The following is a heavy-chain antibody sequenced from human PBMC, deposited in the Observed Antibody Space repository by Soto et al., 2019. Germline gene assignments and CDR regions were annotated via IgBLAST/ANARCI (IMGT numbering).Heavy chain of an antibody. D-gene: IGHD3-10*01. J-gene: IGHJ6*02. CDR3: ARGPHGSGTSYLYYYYGMDV. CDR2: IYHGGST. Sequence: PSETLSLTCAVSGGSISSSNWWSWVRQPPGKGLEWIAGIYHGGSTNYNSFLQSRVTISIDKSKNQFSLKLTSVTAADTAVYYCARGPHGSGTSYLYYYYGMDVWGQGTTVTVSS. V-gene: IGHV4-4*02. CDR1: GGSISSSNW.